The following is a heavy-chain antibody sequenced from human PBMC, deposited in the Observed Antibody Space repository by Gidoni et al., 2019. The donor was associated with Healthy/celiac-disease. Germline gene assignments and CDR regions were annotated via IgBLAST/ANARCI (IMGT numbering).Heavy chain of an antibody. Sequence: QVQLVESGGGVVQTGRSLRLSCAAFGFTFSSYGMHWFRQAPGKGLDGVAVITYDGSNKSYADSVNGRFTSSRDNYKNTLYLQMTSLRAEDTAVYYCARDREGHFDYWGQGTLVTVSS. CDR2: ITYDGSNK. J-gene: IGHJ4*02. V-gene: IGHV3-30*03. CDR1: GFTFSSYG. CDR3: ARDREGHFDY.